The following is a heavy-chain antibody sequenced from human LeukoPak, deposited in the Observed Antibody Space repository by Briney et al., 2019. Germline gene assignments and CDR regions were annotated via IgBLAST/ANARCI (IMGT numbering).Heavy chain of an antibody. Sequence: SETLSLTCAVYGGSFSGYYWSWIRQPPGKGLEWIGEINHSGSTNYNPSLKSRVTISVDTSKNQFSLKLSSVTAADTAVYYCARGYLNGGSGWFSHKFDPWGQGTLVTVSS. CDR1: GGSFSGYY. CDR2: INHSGST. J-gene: IGHJ5*02. D-gene: IGHD6-19*01. CDR3: ARGYLNGGSGWFSHKFDP. V-gene: IGHV4-34*01.